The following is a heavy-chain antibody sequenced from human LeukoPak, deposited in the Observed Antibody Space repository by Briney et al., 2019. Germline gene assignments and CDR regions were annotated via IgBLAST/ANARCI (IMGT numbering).Heavy chain of an antibody. V-gene: IGHV3-30*04. CDR2: ISYDGSNK. CDR1: GFTFSSYA. D-gene: IGHD3-22*01. J-gene: IGHJ4*02. Sequence: GGSLRLSCAAFGFTFSSYAMHWVRQAPGKGLEWVTVISYDGSNKYYADSVKGRFTISRDNSRNTLYLQMNSLRAEDTAIYYCASASQSSDEAVYWGQGTLVTVSS. CDR3: ASASQSSDEAVY.